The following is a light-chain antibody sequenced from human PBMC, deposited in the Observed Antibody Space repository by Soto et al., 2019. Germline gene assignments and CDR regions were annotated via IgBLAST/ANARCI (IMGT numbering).Light chain of an antibody. CDR3: QQFSSYPIT. J-gene: IGKJ5*01. CDR2: DVS. CDR1: QDIRGA. V-gene: IGKV1-13*02. Sequence: AIQLTQSPSSLSASVGDRVTITCRASQDIRGALAWYQQKPGKAPKILIYDVSTLESGVPSRFSGSSSGTDFTLTISSLQPVDFATYYCQQFSSYPITFGQGTRLEIK.